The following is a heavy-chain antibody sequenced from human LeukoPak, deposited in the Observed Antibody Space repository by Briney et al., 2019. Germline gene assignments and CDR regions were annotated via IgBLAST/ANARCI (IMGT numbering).Heavy chain of an antibody. CDR1: GASISSGYW. CDR2: VYHSGST. V-gene: IGHV4-4*02. J-gene: IGHJ4*02. D-gene: IGHD3-10*01. CDR3: ARDDTGVIRGIRFHY. Sequence: SETLSLTCAVSGASISSGYWWSWVRQPPGKGLEWIGEVYHSGSTNHNPSLKSRVTISVDKSKSQFSLNLSSVTAADTAVYYCARDDTGVIRGIRFHYWGQGTLVTVSS.